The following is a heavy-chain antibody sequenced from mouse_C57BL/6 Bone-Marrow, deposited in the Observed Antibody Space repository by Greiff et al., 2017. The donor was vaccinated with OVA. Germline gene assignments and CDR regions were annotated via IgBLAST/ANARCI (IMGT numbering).Heavy chain of an antibody. J-gene: IGHJ3*01. Sequence: VKLQQSGAELARPGASVKLSCKASGYTFTSYGISWVKQRPGPGLEWIGEIYPRSGNTYYNEKFKGKATLTADKSSSTAYMELRSLTSEDSAVYFCARRNAYWGQGTLVTVAA. CDR3: ARRNAY. CDR2: IYPRSGNT. CDR1: GYTFTSYG. V-gene: IGHV1-81*01.